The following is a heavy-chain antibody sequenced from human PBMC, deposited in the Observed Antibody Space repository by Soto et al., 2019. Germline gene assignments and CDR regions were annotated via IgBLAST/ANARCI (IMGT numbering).Heavy chain of an antibody. J-gene: IGHJ4*02. CDR2: ISYDGSNK. V-gene: IGHV3-30*03. D-gene: IGHD3-10*01. Sequence: QVQLVESGGGVVQPGRSLRLSCAASGFPFTTYGMHWVREGPGKGLEWVAVISYDGSNKFYADSVKGRFTISRDNSKNTLYLQMNSLRPEDTALFYCVGGQYYFDYRGQGTLVIVS. CDR1: GFPFTTYG. CDR3: VGGQYYFDY.